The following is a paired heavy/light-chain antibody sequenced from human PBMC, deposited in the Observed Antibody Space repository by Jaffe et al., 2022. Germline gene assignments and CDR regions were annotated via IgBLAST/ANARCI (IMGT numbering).Heavy chain of an antibody. CDR3: ARINYYDSSGYYLRYFDY. V-gene: IGHV2-5*02. J-gene: IGHJ4*02. CDR2: IYWDDDK. CDR1: GFSLSTSGVG. D-gene: IGHD3-22*01. Sequence: QITLKESGPTLVKPTQTLTLTCTFSGFSLSTSGVGVGWIRQPPGKALEWLALIYWDDDKRYSPSLKSRLTITKDTSKNQVVLTMTNMDPVDTATYYCARINYYDSSGYYLRYFDYWGQGTLVTVSS.
Light chain of an antibody. Sequence: DIVMTQTPLSSPVTLGQPASISCRSSQSLVHSDGNTYLSWLQQRPGQPPRLLIYKISNRFSGVPDRFSGSGAGTDFTLKISRVEAEDVGVYYCMQATQFPWTFGQGTKVEIK. CDR3: MQATQFPWT. J-gene: IGKJ1*01. CDR2: KIS. CDR1: QSLVHSDGNTY. V-gene: IGKV2-24*01.